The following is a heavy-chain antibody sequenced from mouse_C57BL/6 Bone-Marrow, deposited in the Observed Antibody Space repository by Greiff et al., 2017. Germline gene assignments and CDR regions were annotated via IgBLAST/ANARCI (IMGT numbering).Heavy chain of an antibody. D-gene: IGHD2-3*01. CDR2: INPSTGGT. V-gene: IGHV1-42*01. Sequence: DVKLQESGPELVKPGASVKISCKASGYSFTGYYMNWVKQSPEKSLEWIGEINPSTGGTTYNQKFKAKATLTVDKSSSTAYMQLKSLTSEDSAVYYCARGSYEGYWGQGTTLTVSS. J-gene: IGHJ2*01. CDR1: GYSFTGYY. CDR3: ARGSYEGY.